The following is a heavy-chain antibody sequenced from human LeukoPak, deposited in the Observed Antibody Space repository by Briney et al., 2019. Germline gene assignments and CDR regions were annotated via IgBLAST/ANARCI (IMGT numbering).Heavy chain of an antibody. D-gene: IGHD1-26*01. CDR3: ARDMSGGATVGY. CDR2: ISAYNGNT. CDR1: GYTFVSYG. V-gene: IGHV1-18*01. Sequence: GASVKVSCKASGYTFVSYGINWVRQAPGQGLEWMGWISAYNGNTNYARNFQGRVTMTTDTSTSTAHMELRSLRSDDTAMYYCARDMSGGATVGYWGQGTLVTVSS. J-gene: IGHJ4*02.